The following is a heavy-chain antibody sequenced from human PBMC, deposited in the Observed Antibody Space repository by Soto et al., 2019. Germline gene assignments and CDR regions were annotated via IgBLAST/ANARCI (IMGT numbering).Heavy chain of an antibody. Sequence: SETLSLTCTVSGGSISSYYWSWIRQPAGKGLEWIGRIYTSGSTNYNPSLKSRVTMSVDTSKNQISLKLSSVTAADTAVYYCARDGVVTAPYYYGMDVWGQGTTVTVSS. D-gene: IGHD2-21*02. CDR1: GGSISSYY. CDR3: ARDGVVTAPYYYGMDV. CDR2: IYTSGST. J-gene: IGHJ6*02. V-gene: IGHV4-4*07.